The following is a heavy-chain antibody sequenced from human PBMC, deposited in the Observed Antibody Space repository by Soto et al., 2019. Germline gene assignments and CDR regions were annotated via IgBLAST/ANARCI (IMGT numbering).Heavy chain of an antibody. CDR1: GGYISGCYYS. CDR2: IDNSGST. V-gene: IGHV4-30-2*01. CDR3: ATYRKFFQI. Sequence: QLQLQESGSGLVKPSQTLSLTCAVSGGYISGCYYSCSWIRQPPGKGLEWVGFIDNSGSTYYNSSLKSRVTISVDRSKHHCFLNLSSVTAADTAVYYCATYRKFFQIWGQGTKVTVSS. J-gene: IGHJ3*02.